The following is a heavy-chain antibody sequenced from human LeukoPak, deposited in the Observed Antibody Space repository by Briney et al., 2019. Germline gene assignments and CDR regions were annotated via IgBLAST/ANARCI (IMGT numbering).Heavy chain of an antibody. V-gene: IGHV4-34*01. CDR1: GGSFSGYY. D-gene: IGHD5-18*01. CDR2: INHSGST. J-gene: IGHJ4*02. CDR3: ARRGYSYGYLLV. Sequence: SETLSLTCAVYGGSFSGYYWSWIRKPPGKGLELIGEINHSGSTNYNPSLKSRVTISVDTSNNQFSLKLSSVTAADTAVYYCARRGYSYGYLLVWGQGTLVTVSS.